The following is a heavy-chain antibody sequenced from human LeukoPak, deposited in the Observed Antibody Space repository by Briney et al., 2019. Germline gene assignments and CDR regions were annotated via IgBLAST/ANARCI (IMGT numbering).Heavy chain of an antibody. J-gene: IGHJ5*02. CDR2: INPSGGST. V-gene: IGHV1-46*01. CDR1: GHTFTSYY. D-gene: IGHD5-18*01. Sequence: ASVTVSCKASGHTFTSYYMHWVRQAPGQGLEWMGIINPSGGSTSYAQKFQGRVTMTRDTSTSTVYMELSSLRSEDTAVYYCARDPNPYSYGFVTRYWFDPWGQGTLVTVSS. CDR3: ARDPNPYSYGFVTRYWFDP.